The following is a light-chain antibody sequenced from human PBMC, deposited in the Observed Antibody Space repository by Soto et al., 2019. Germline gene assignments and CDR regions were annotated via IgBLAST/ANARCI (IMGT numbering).Light chain of an antibody. V-gene: IGLV4-69*01. Sequence: QLVLTQSPSASASLGASVKLTCTLSSGHSSYAIAWHQQQPEKGPRYLMKLNSDGSHSKGDGIPDRFSGSSSGAERYLTISILQSEDEAYYYCQTWGTGIWVFGGGTKLTVL. CDR2: LNSDGSH. CDR1: SGHSSYA. CDR3: QTWGTGIWV. J-gene: IGLJ3*02.